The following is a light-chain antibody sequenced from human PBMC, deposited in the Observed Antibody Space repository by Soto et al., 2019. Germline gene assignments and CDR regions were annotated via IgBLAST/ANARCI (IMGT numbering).Light chain of an antibody. CDR2: GAS. CDR3: QQYNNWWT. CDR1: QSVSSN. J-gene: IGKJ1*01. V-gene: IGKV3-15*01. Sequence: EIVMTQSPATLSVSPGERATLSCRASQSVSSNLAWYQQKPGQAHRLLIYGASTRATGIPARFSGSGSGTEFTLTISSLQSEDFAVYYCQQYNNWWTFVQGTKGEIK.